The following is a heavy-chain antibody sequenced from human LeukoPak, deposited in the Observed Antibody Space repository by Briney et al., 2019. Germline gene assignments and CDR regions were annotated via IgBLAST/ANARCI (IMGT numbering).Heavy chain of an antibody. CDR2: INHSGST. CDR3: ARGTYYDYVWGSYRPWYFDY. CDR1: GGSISSGGYY. D-gene: IGHD3-16*02. V-gene: IGHV4-30-2*01. J-gene: IGHJ4*02. Sequence: PSQTLSLTCTVSGGSISSGGYYWSWIRQPPGKGLEWIGEINHSGSTNYNPSLKSRVTISVDTSKNQFSLKLGSVTAADTAVYYCARGTYYDYVWGSYRPWYFDYWGQGTLVTVSS.